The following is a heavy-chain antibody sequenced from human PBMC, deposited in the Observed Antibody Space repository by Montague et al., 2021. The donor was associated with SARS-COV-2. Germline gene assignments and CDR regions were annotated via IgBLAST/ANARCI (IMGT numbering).Heavy chain of an antibody. D-gene: IGHD6-6*01. CDR3: ARMALASSSSDFDY. CDR2: IKQSGST. CDR1: GGSFGDDH. Sequence: SETLSLTCGVYGGSFGDDHWSWIRQPPGKGLEWIGDIKQSGSTNYNPSLKSRVTISVDASRNQFSLKLSSVTAADTAVYYCARMALASSSSDFDYWGQGTLVTVSS. V-gene: IGHV4-34*01. J-gene: IGHJ4*02.